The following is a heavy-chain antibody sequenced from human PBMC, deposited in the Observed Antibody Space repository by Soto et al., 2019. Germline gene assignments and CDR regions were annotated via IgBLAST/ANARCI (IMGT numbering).Heavy chain of an antibody. CDR1: GFAFISYW. V-gene: IGHV5-51*01. D-gene: IGHD4-4*01. CDR3: AKHPYRNRIPSYGTDV. J-gene: IGHJ6*02. Sequence: PGASLKISCRGSGFAFISYWIGWVRQMPGKGLEWMGIIYPGDSDTRYSPSFQGQVTISADKSISTAYLQWSSLKASDTAMYFCAKHPYRNRIPSYGTDVWGQGTAVPVSS. CDR2: IYPGDSDT.